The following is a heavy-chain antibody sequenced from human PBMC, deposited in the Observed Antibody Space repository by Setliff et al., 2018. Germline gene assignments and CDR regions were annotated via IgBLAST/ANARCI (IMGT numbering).Heavy chain of an antibody. V-gene: IGHV1-3*01. J-gene: IGHJ5*02. CDR2: ISGGNGNT. CDR1: GYTFTNYA. Sequence: ASVTVSCKASGYTFTNYAMHWVRQAPGQRLEWLGWISGGNGNTKYSQKFQGRVTITRDTSASTGYMELSSLRSEDTAVYYCARLQAIFGVFKDGDWFDPWGQGTLVTVSS. D-gene: IGHD3-3*01. CDR3: ARLQAIFGVFKDGDWFDP.